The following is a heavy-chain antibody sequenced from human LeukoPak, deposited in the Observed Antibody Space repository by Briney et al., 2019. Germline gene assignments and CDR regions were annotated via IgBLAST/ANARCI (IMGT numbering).Heavy chain of an antibody. CDR1: GGSFSGYY. J-gene: IGHJ6*03. V-gene: IGHV4-34*01. Sequence: PSETLSLTCAVYGGSFSGYYWSWIRQTPGKGLEWIGEINHSGSTNYNPSLKSRVTISVDTSKNQFSLKLRSVTAADTAVYYCARGYGGIYCYYMDVWGKGTTVIVSS. D-gene: IGHD3-16*01. CDR3: ARGYGGIYCYYMDV. CDR2: INHSGST.